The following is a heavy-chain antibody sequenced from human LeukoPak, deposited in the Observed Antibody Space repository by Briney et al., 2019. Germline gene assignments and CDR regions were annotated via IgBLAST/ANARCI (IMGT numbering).Heavy chain of an antibody. CDR2: ILRSGDST. CDR3: AKRVVSTGGPAFDY. Sequence: GGSLRLSCAASGFTFSSYAMGWVRQAPGKGLEWVSTILRSGDSTYYADSVKGRFTISGDNSKNTLYLQMNSLRAEDTAVYYCAKRVVSTGGPAFDYWGQGTLVTVSS. J-gene: IGHJ4*02. V-gene: IGHV3-23*01. D-gene: IGHD2-15*01. CDR1: GFTFSSYA.